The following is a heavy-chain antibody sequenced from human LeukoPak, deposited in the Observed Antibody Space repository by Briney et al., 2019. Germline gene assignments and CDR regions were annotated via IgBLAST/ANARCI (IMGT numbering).Heavy chain of an antibody. J-gene: IGHJ4*02. D-gene: IGHD3-10*01. CDR1: GFTLRNHA. CDR2: ISKDGRSK. V-gene: IGHV3-30*04. Sequence: PGRSLRLSCAASGFTLRNHAMHWVRQAPGKGLEWVADISKDGRSKDYADSVKGRFTISRDNSKNTLYLQMNSLRAEDTAVYFCAREEYGEIYLDYWGQGTLVTVSS. CDR3: AREEYGEIYLDY.